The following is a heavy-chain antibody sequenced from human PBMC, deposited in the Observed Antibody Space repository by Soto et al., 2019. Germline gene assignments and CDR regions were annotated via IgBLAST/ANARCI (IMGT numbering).Heavy chain of an antibody. CDR1: GGSFNNYA. CDR3: AVAMVREVLIFESAGMHV. V-gene: IGHV1-69*01. CDR2: IIPNFDTP. Sequence: QVHLVQSGAEVKKPGSSVKVSCKTSGGSFNNYAVSWVRQAPGQGLEWMGGIIPNFDTPNYAQKFQDRGTIIADESTSTVYMELRSLRSNDSAVDYCAVAMVREVLIFESAGMHVWGQGTTVIVSS. J-gene: IGHJ6*01. D-gene: IGHD3-10*01.